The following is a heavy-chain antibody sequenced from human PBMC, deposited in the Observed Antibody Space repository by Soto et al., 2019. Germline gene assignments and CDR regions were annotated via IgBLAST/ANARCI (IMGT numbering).Heavy chain of an antibody. Sequence: QVQLVESGGGVVQPGGSLRLSCAASGFTFSSYGMHWVRQAPGKGLEWVAVISYDGSYKYYADSMKGRVTISRDNSKNTLYVQMNSLRAEDTAVYYCAKEGSVVATTPDFDYWGQGTLVTVSS. CDR1: GFTFSSYG. V-gene: IGHV3-30*18. CDR2: ISYDGSYK. D-gene: IGHD5-12*01. J-gene: IGHJ4*02. CDR3: AKEGSVVATTPDFDY.